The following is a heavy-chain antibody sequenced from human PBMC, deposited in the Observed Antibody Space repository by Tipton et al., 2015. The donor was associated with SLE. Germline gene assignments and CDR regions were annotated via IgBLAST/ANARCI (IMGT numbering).Heavy chain of an antibody. J-gene: IGHJ4*02. CDR2: IHYNGTT. CDR1: GYSISSGYY. V-gene: IGHV4-38-2*02. CDR3: ARDEYRYDATGYHLLGHFDF. Sequence: TLSLTCTVSGYSISSGYYWGWIRQPPGKGLDWIGYIHYNGTTNYNPSLKSRVTMSVDTSKNQFSLDLSSVTAADTAVYYCARDEYRYDATGYHLLGHFDFWGQGTLVTVSS. D-gene: IGHD3-22*01.